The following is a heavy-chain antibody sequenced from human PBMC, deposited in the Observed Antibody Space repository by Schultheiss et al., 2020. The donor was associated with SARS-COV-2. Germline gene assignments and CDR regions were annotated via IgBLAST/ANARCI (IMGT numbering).Heavy chain of an antibody. CDR1: GFTFSSYS. CDR2: ISGSGGST. J-gene: IGHJ6*03. Sequence: GGSLRLSCAASGFTFSSYSMNWVRQAPGKGLEWVSAISGSGGSTYYADSVKGRFTISRDNAKNSLYLQMNSLRAEDTAVYYCARLEWDIVVVPAAYPDYYYYMDVWGKGTTVTVSS. D-gene: IGHD2-2*01. V-gene: IGHV3-21*01. CDR3: ARLEWDIVVVPAAYPDYYYYMDV.